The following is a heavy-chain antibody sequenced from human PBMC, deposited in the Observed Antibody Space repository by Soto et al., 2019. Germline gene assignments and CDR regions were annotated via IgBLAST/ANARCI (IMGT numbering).Heavy chain of an antibody. V-gene: IGHV4-31*03. CDR2: IYYSGST. D-gene: IGHD3-9*01. CDR1: GGSISSGGYY. J-gene: IGHJ3*01. CDR3: ARYSGSLTGYYRDAFDV. Sequence: QVQLQESGPGLVKPSQTLSLTCTVSGGSISSGGYYWSWIRQHPGKGLEWIGYIYYSGSTYYNPSLKSRVTISVDTSKNQFSLKLSSVTAADTAVYYCARYSGSLTGYYRDAFDVWGQGTMVTVSS.